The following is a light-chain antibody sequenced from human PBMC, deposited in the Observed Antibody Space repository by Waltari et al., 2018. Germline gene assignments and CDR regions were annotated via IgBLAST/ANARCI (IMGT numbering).Light chain of an antibody. CDR3: QQRSGWPPAIT. CDR1: QSVSDY. V-gene: IGKV3-11*01. Sequence: EIVLTQSPVTLSLSPGERATLSCRASQSVSDYLAWFRQKPGQAPRLLIYDESNRAPVIPSRFSGSGSETDFTLTISSLEPDDFGIYYCQQRSGWPPAITFGQGTRLEIK. CDR2: DES. J-gene: IGKJ5*01.